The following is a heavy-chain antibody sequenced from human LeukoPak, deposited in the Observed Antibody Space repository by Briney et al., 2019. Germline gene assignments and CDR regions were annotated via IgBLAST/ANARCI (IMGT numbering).Heavy chain of an antibody. V-gene: IGHV3-74*01. CDR1: GFTFSTHG. J-gene: IGHJ5*02. Sequence: PGGTLRLSCVGSGFTFSTHGMNWVRQGPGKGLVWVSRIKSDGSSTSYADSVKGRFTISRDNAKNTLYLQMNSLRDEDTAVYYCARESGYHGSGFDPWGQGTLVTVSS. CDR2: IKSDGSST. D-gene: IGHD3-10*01. CDR3: ARESGYHGSGFDP.